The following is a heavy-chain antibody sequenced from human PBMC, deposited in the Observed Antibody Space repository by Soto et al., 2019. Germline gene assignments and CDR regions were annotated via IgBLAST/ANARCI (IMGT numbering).Heavy chain of an antibody. Sequence: VQLLESGGDLVQPGGSLRLSCAASGFTFSSYAMSWVRQAPGKGLEWVSSMSGAGRSSYDADSVKGRFTISRENSKNTLYLQMNNLRAEDTALYYCAKGPIFGVENIYDYWGQGTLVTVSS. CDR1: GFTFSSYA. CDR2: MSGAGRSS. J-gene: IGHJ4*02. CDR3: AKGPIFGVENIYDY. D-gene: IGHD3-3*01. V-gene: IGHV3-23*01.